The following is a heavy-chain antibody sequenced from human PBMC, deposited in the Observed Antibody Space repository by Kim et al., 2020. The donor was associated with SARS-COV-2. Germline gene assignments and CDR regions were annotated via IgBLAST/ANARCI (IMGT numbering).Heavy chain of an antibody. Sequence: SETLSLTCAVYGGSFSGYYWSWIRQPPGKGLEWIGEINHSGSTNYNPSLKSRVTISVDTSKNQFSLKLSSVTAADTAGYYCARGPGYSSSWYGAGNWFDP. CDR2: INHSGST. CDR3: ARGPGYSSSWYGAGNWFDP. J-gene: IGHJ5*02. D-gene: IGHD6-13*01. CDR1: GGSFSGYY. V-gene: IGHV4-34*01.